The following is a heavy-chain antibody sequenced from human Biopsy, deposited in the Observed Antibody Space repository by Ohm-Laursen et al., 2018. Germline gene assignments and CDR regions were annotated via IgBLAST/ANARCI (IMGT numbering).Heavy chain of an antibody. CDR2: ASATGAAT. Sequence: SLRLSCTASGFTFRSYAMAWVRRAPGKGLEWVSTASATGAATYYADSVKGRFIISRDNSKNTLYLQMDILRADDSAIYYCARQFASGRFYFDYWGQGTRVTVS. CDR3: ARQFASGRFYFDY. CDR1: GFTFRSYA. J-gene: IGHJ4*02. V-gene: IGHV3-23*01. D-gene: IGHD3-10*01.